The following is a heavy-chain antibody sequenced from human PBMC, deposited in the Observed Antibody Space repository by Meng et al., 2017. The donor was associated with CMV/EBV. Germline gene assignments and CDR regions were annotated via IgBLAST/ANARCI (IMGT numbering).Heavy chain of an antibody. J-gene: IGHJ5*02. CDR2: IYYSGST. D-gene: IGHD3-10*01. Sequence: QVQLQESGPGLVKPSETLSLTCPVSGGSISSYYWSWIRQPPGKGLEWIGYIYYSGSTNYNPSLKSRVTISVDTSKNQFSLKLSSVTAADTAVYYCARDMGFYGSGMAPFDPWGQGTLVTVSS. CDR3: ARDMGFYGSGMAPFDP. V-gene: IGHV4-59*01. CDR1: GGSISSYY.